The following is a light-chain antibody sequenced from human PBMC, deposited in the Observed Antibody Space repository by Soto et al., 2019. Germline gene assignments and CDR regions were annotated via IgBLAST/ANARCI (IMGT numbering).Light chain of an antibody. CDR3: SSLSTTSTPIV. CDR1: SSDIGLYNY. V-gene: IGLV2-14*01. Sequence: QSVLSQPASMSGSPGQSITIPCTGASSDIGLYNYVSWYQHHPVKAPKLLISEVNVRPSGLSDRFSASKAGNTASLTISGLQPEDEAYYYCSSLSTTSTPIVFGSGTKVTVL. J-gene: IGLJ1*01. CDR2: EVN.